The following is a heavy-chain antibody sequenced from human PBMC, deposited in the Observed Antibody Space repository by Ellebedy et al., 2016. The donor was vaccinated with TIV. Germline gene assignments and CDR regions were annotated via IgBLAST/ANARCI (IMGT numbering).Heavy chain of an antibody. CDR1: GFAFSRYW. J-gene: IGHJ6*02. CDR2: IKEDGNEK. V-gene: IGHV3-7*01. D-gene: IGHD2-15*01. Sequence: PWGSLRLSCGAPGFAFSRYWMSWARQAPGKGLEWVANIKEDGNEKNDVDSVKGRFTISRDNAKNSLHLQMNSLRGEDTAVYYCVAAHYYFYGKDVWGQGTRVTVSS. CDR3: VAAHYYFYGKDV.